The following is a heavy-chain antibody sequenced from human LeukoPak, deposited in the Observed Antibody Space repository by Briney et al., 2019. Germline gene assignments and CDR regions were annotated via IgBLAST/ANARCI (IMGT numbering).Heavy chain of an antibody. V-gene: IGHV1-18*04. CDR3: ARDRAWYYGSGVDY. D-gene: IGHD3-10*01. Sequence: ASVKVSCKASGYTFTSYGISWVRQAPGQGLEWMGWISAYNGNTNYAQKLQGRVTMTTDISTSTAYMELRSLRSDDTAVYYCARDRAWYYGSGVDYWGQGTLITVSS. J-gene: IGHJ4*02. CDR1: GYTFTSYG. CDR2: ISAYNGNT.